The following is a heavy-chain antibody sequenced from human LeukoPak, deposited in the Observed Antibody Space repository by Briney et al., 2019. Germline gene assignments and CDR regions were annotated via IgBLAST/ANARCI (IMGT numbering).Heavy chain of an antibody. D-gene: IGHD2-2*02. Sequence: GASVKVSCKASGYTFTSYGISWVRQAPGQGLEWMGWISAYNGNTNYAQKLQGRVTMTTDTSTSTAYMELSSLRSEDTAVYYCARGVGYCSSTSCYNPYFDYWGQGTLATVSS. V-gene: IGHV1-18*01. CDR3: ARGVGYCSSTSCYNPYFDY. CDR2: ISAYNGNT. J-gene: IGHJ4*02. CDR1: GYTFTSYG.